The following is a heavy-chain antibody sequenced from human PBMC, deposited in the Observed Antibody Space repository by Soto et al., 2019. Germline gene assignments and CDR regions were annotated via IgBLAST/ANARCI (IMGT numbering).Heavy chain of an antibody. CDR3: ARERGSKWGYYYYGMDV. Sequence: SETLSLTCTVSGGSISSYYWSWIRQPPGKGLEWIGYIYYSGSTNYNPSLKSRVTISVDTSKNQFSLKLSSVTAADTAVYYCARERGSKWGYYYYGMDVWGQGTTVTVSS. V-gene: IGHV4-59*01. J-gene: IGHJ6*02. D-gene: IGHD7-27*01. CDR1: GGSISSYY. CDR2: IYYSGST.